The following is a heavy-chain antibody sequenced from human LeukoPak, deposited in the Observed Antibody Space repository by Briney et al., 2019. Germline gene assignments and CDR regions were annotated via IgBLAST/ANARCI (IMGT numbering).Heavy chain of an antibody. CDR2: IYYSGRT. CDR3: AREDSANTDEAFDI. J-gene: IGHJ3*02. Sequence: SETLSLTCTVSGGSISSSSYYWGWIRQPPGKGLEWIGSIYYSGRTYYNPSLKSRVTISVDTSKNQFSLKLSSVTAADTAVYYCAREDSANTDEAFDIWGQGTMVTVSS. D-gene: IGHD4/OR15-4a*01. CDR1: GGSISSSSYY. V-gene: IGHV4-39*02.